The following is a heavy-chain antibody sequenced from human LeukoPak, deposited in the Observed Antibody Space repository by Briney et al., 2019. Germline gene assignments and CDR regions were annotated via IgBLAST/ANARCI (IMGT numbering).Heavy chain of an antibody. D-gene: IGHD4-23*01. CDR1: GGSLISDTYY. CDR3: ARRAYGGKAAFGM. J-gene: IGHJ3*02. CDR2: IFSSGST. V-gene: IGHV4-61*02. Sequence: PSQTLSLTCSVSGGSLISDTYYWGWLRQPAGRGLEWVGRIFSSGSTNYNPSLKSRVTMSVDTSKNQFSLKLSSVTAADTAVYYCARRAYGGKAAFGMWGQGTMVTVSS.